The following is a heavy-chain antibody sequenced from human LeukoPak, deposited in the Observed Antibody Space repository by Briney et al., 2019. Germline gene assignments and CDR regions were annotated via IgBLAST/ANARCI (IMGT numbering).Heavy chain of an antibody. CDR1: GFTFSSYA. Sequence: TGGSLRLSCAASGFTFSSYAMSWVRQAPGKGLEWVSAISGSGGSTYYADSVKGRFTISRDNSKNTLYLQMNSLRAEDTAVYYCAKVELSIVVVPAAIDYWGQGTLVTVSS. CDR3: AKVELSIVVVPAAIDY. J-gene: IGHJ4*02. D-gene: IGHD2-2*01. CDR2: ISGSGGST. V-gene: IGHV3-23*01.